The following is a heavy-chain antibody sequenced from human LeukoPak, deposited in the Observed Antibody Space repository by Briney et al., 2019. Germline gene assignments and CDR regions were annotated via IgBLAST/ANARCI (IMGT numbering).Heavy chain of an antibody. V-gene: IGHV3-64D*06. D-gene: IGHD5-12*01. CDR2: ISSNGGST. J-gene: IGHJ4*02. CDR1: GFTFSSCA. CDR3: AKGGVDPHPIY. Sequence: GGSLRLSCSASGFTFSSCAMHWVRQAPGKGLEYVSAISSNGGSTYYADSVKGRFTISRDNPKNTLYLQMSSLRAEDTAVYYCAKGGVDPHPIYWGRGTLVTVSS.